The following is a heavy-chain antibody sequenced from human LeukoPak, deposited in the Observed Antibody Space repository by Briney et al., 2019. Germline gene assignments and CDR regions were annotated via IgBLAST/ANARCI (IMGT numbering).Heavy chain of an antibody. CDR3: ARDLGTTGWYTFDY. V-gene: IGHV6-1*01. J-gene: IGHJ4*02. CDR2: TYFRSRWYN. Sequence: SQTLSLTCAISGDSVSSNNGAWNWIRQSPSRGLEWLGRTYFRSRWYNDFAESMEGRMTIDPDTSKNQFSLQLTSVTPEDTAVYYCARDLGTTGWYTFDYWGQGTLVTVSS. CDR1: GDSVSSNNGA. D-gene: IGHD6-19*01.